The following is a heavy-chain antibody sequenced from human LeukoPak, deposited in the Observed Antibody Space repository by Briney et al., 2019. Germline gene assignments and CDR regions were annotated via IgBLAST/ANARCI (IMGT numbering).Heavy chain of an antibody. Sequence: SETLSLTCTVSGGSIRSYYWSWIRQSPGKGLEWIGSIYYIGSTKYIPSLKSRVTISVDTSKNQFSLKLSSVTAADTAVYYCARLGCSSTSCSKRYFDYWGQGTLVTVSS. CDR2: IYYIGST. J-gene: IGHJ4*02. V-gene: IGHV4-59*08. CDR1: GGSIRSYY. D-gene: IGHD2-2*01. CDR3: ARLGCSSTSCSKRYFDY.